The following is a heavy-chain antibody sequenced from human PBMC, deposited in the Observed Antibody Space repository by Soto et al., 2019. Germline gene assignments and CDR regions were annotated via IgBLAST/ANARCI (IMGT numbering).Heavy chain of an antibody. CDR3: ASAGGLGAVAADY. Sequence: QLQLQESGSGLVKPSQTLSLTCAVSGGAISSGGYSWSWIRQPPGTGLEWIGYLYHSGSTYYNPSLKSRVTISVDRSKNQFSLKLSSVTAADTAVYYCASAGGLGAVAADYWGQGTLVTVSS. V-gene: IGHV4-30-2*01. D-gene: IGHD6-19*01. CDR1: GGAISSGGYS. J-gene: IGHJ4*02. CDR2: LYHSGST.